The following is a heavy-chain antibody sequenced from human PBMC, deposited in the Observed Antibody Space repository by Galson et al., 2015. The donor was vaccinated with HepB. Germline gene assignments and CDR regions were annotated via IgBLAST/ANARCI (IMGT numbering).Heavy chain of an antibody. V-gene: IGHV3-30-3*01. Sequence: SLRLSCAASGFTFSSYAMHWVRQAPGKGLEWVAVISYDGSNKYYADSVKGRFTISRDNSKNTLYLQMNSLRAEDTAVYYCARGENGGVDYWGQGTLVTVSS. CDR2: ISYDGSNK. CDR1: GFTFSSYA. D-gene: IGHD3-16*01. J-gene: IGHJ4*02. CDR3: ARGENGGVDY.